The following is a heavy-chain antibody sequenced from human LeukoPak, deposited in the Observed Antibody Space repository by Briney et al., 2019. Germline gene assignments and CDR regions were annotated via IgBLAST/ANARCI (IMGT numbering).Heavy chain of an antibody. CDR2: INHSGST. CDR3: ARGRWLHRNPHFDY. J-gene: IGHJ4*02. CDR1: GGSFSGYY. Sequence: SETLSLTCAVYGGSFSGYYWSWIRQPPGKGLEWIGEINHSGSTNYNPSLKSRVTVSVDTSKNQFSLKLSSVTAADTAVYYYARGRWLHRNPHFDYWGQGTLVTVSS. D-gene: IGHD5-24*01. V-gene: IGHV4-34*01.